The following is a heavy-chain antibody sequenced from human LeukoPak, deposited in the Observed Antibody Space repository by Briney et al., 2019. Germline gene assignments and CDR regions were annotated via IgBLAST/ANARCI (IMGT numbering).Heavy chain of an antibody. V-gene: IGHV5-51*01. CDR2: IYPGDSDT. Sequence: GESLKISCKGSGYSFTSYWIGWVRQMPGKGLEWMGIIYPGDSDTRYNPSFQGQVTISADKSISTAYLQWSSLKASDTAMYYCARLPSGGDYDVHYYYYGMDVWGQGTTVTVSS. CDR1: GYSFTSYW. J-gene: IGHJ6*02. CDR3: ARLPSGGDYDVHYYYYGMDV. D-gene: IGHD4-17*01.